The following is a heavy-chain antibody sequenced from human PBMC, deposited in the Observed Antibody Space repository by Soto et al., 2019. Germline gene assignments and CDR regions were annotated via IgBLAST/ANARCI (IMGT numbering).Heavy chain of an antibody. CDR3: ARVRYVSSSAAFDI. V-gene: IGHV4-59*01. J-gene: IGHJ3*02. D-gene: IGHD6-6*01. CDR2: IYYSGNT. Sequence: QVQLQESGPGLVKTSETLSLTCSVSGGSISNYYWSWIRQAPGKGLEWIGYIYYSGNTNYNPSLMSRVTISIDTSKTQCSLTLTSVTAADTAIYYCARVRYVSSSAAFDIWGQGTLALVSS. CDR1: GGSISNYY.